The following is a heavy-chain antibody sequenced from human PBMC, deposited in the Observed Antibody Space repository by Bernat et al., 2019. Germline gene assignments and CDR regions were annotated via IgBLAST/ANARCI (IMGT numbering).Heavy chain of an antibody. D-gene: IGHD3-10*01. Sequence: EVQLVESGGGLVQPGGSLRLSCAASGFTFSSYSMNWVRQAPGKGLEWVSSISSNSSYIYYADSVKGRFTISRDNAKNSLYLQMNSLRAEDTAAYDGVTSSTPGGQELVYYYYYGMDVWGQGTTVTVSS. V-gene: IGHV3-21*01. J-gene: IGHJ6*02. CDR2: ISSNSSYI. CDR1: GFTFSSYS. CDR3: VTSSTPGGQELVYYYYYGMDV.